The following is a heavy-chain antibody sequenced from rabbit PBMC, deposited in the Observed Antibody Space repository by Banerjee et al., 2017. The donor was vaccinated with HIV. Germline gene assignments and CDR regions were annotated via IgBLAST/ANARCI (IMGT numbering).Heavy chain of an antibody. D-gene: IGHD3-1*01. CDR1: AFDFSSGG. J-gene: IGHJ4*01. CDR3: AKDLPGSIGWNFDL. CDR2: IDPIFGTT. V-gene: IGHV1S47*01. Sequence: QEQLVESGGGLVKPGGSLKISCKASAFDFSSGGVSWVRQATGKGLERIGYIDPIFGTTTYASWVNDRFTISRENTQNTVYLQLNSLTAADTATYFCAKDLPGSIGWNFDLWGQGTLVTVS.